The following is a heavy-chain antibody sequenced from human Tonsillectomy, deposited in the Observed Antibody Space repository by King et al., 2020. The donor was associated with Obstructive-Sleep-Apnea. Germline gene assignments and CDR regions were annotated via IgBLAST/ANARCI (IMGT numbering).Heavy chain of an antibody. CDR3: AKDHRETIFGVVNPDYFDY. CDR2: ISGSGGST. J-gene: IGHJ4*02. CDR1: GFTFSSYA. D-gene: IGHD3-3*01. V-gene: IGHV3-23*04. Sequence: VQLVESGGGLVQPGGSLRLSCAASGFTFSSYAMSWVRQAPGKGLEWVSAISGSGGSTYYADSVKGRFTISRDNSKNTLYLQMNSLRAEDTAVYYCAKDHRETIFGVVNPDYFDYWGQGTLVTVSS.